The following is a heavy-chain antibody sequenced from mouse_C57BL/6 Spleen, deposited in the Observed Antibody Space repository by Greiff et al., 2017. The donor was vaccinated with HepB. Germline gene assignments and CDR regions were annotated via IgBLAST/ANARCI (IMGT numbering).Heavy chain of an antibody. CDR3: ARESSSYNLYFDY. Sequence: VQLKESEGGLVQPGSSMKLSCTASGFTFSDYYMAWVRQVPEKGLEWVANINYDGSSTYYLDSLKSRFIISRDNAKNILYLQMSSLKSEDTATYYCARESSSYNLYFDYWGQGTTLTVSS. V-gene: IGHV5-16*01. J-gene: IGHJ2*01. D-gene: IGHD1-1*01. CDR1: GFTFSDYY. CDR2: INYDGSST.